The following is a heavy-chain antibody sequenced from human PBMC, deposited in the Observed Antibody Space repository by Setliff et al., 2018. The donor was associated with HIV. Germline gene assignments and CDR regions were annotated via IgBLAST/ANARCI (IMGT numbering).Heavy chain of an antibody. CDR1: GFTFSDYY. Sequence: PWGSLRLSCAASGFTFSDYYMSWIRQAPGKGLEWVSYISSSGSTIYYVDSVKGRFTISRDNAKESVYLQMRSLRDEDTAVYLCANLWELGAWGQGTLVTVSS. D-gene: IGHD3-16*01. CDR3: ANLWELGA. CDR2: ISSSGSTI. V-gene: IGHV3-11*01. J-gene: IGHJ5*02.